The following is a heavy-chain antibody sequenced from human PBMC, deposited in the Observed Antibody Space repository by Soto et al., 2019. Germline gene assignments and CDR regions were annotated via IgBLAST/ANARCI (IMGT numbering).Heavy chain of an antibody. Sequence: QVQLVQSGAEVKKPGASVKVSCKASGYTFTSYAITWVRQAPGQGLEWMGWISAYNGNTNSAQKLQGRVTMTTDTCTTTASLELRSLRSDATAVYYCARSGPPAGYWGQGTRVTVSS. J-gene: IGHJ4*02. CDR2: ISAYNGNT. D-gene: IGHD3-10*01. V-gene: IGHV1-18*01. CDR3: ARSGPPAGY. CDR1: GYTFTSYA.